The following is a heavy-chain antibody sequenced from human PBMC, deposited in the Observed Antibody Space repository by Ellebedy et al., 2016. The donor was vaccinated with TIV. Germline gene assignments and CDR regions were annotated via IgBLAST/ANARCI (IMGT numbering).Heavy chain of an antibody. Sequence: ASVKVSXXASGYTFTGYYIHWVRQAPGQGLEWMGWINPNSGGTNYAQKFQGRVTMTRDTSISTAYMELSRLTSDDTAVFYCARVRPGGFCTNGVCNWFDPWGQGTLVTVSS. D-gene: IGHD2-8*01. J-gene: IGHJ5*02. CDR2: INPNSGGT. CDR3: ARVRPGGFCTNGVCNWFDP. CDR1: GYTFTGYY. V-gene: IGHV1-2*02.